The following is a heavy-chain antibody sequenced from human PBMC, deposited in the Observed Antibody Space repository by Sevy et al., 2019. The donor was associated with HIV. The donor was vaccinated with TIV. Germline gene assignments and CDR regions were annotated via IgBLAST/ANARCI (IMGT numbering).Heavy chain of an antibody. V-gene: IGHV3-23*01. J-gene: IGHJ3*02. Sequence: GGSLRLSCAASGFTISRYAMSWVRQAPGKGLEWVSAISGSGGSPYYADSVKGRFPISRDNSKNTLYLQMNSLRAEDTAVYYCATCTDYYDSSGYYDDAFDIWGQGTMVTVSS. CDR1: GFTISRYA. CDR3: ATCTDYYDSSGYYDDAFDI. CDR2: ISGSGGSP. D-gene: IGHD3-22*01.